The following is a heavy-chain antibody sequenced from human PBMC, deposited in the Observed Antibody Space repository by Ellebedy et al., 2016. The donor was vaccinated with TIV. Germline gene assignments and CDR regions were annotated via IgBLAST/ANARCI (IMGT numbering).Heavy chain of an antibody. V-gene: IGHV3-23*01. CDR1: GFTLAAYA. J-gene: IGHJ3*01. D-gene: IGHD5-24*01. Sequence: PGGSLRLSCTPSGFTLAAYAMYWVRQARRKGLDWVSGMQGSGRGITYSESVKGRFIISRDNSKNILYLQMNSLRPEDTAIYYCAKDQVAGDGRWVFDSWGQGTVVTVSS. CDR2: MQGSGRGI. CDR3: AKDQVAGDGRWVFDS.